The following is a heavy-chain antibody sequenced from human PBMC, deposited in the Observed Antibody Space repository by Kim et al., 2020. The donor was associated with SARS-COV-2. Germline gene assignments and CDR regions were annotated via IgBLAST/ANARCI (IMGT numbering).Heavy chain of an antibody. CDR3: AKDMVPAAIDFVFDP. CDR1: GFTFDDYA. Sequence: GGSLRLSCAASGFTFDDYAMHWVRQAPGKGLEWVSLISGDGGSTYYADSVKGRFTISRDNSKNSLYLQMNSLRTEDTALYYCAKDMVPAAIDFVFDPWGQGTLVTVSS. V-gene: IGHV3-43*02. D-gene: IGHD2-2*01. CDR2: ISGDGGST. J-gene: IGHJ5*02.